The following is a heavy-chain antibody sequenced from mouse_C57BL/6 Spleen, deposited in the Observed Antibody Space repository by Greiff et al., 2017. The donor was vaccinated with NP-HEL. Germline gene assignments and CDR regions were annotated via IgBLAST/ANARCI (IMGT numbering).Heavy chain of an antibody. D-gene: IGHD3-2*02. CDR3: AAQATGYYAMDY. CDR1: GYTFTSYT. Sequence: QVQLQQSGAELARPGASVQMSCKASGYTFTSYTMHWVKQRPGQGLEWIGYINPSSGYTKYNQKFKDKATLTADKSSSTAYMQLSSLTSEDSAVYYCAAQATGYYAMDYWGQGTSVTVSS. V-gene: IGHV1-4*01. J-gene: IGHJ4*01. CDR2: INPSSGYT.